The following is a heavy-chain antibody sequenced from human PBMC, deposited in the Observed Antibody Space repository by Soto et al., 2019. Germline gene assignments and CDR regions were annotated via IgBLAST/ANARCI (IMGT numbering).Heavy chain of an antibody. J-gene: IGHJ6*02. CDR1: GGTFSSYT. CDR3: AIMSAAGPDLLYYGMDV. D-gene: IGHD6-13*01. Sequence: QVQLVQSGAEVKKPGSSVKVSCKASGGTFSSYTVSWVRQAPGQGLEWMRRIIPILGLAYYSQKFQGRVTITADKSTGTAYMELSSLRSEDTALYYCAIMSAAGPDLLYYGMDVWGQGTTLTVSS. CDR2: IIPILGLA. V-gene: IGHV1-69*02.